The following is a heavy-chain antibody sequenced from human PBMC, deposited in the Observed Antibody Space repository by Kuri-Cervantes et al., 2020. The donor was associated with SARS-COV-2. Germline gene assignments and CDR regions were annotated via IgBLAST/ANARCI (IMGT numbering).Heavy chain of an antibody. J-gene: IGHJ5*02. CDR2: IYISGST. CDR3: ARVGHHFSTDFWSGYREASNWFDP. Sequence: SETLSLTCTVSGDSISSYYWSWIRQPAGKGLEWIGRIYISGSTNYNPSLKSRVTISVDTSKNQFSLKLSSVTAADTAVYYCARVGHHFSTDFWSGYREASNWFDPWGQGTLVTVSS. V-gene: IGHV4-4*07. CDR1: GDSISSYY. D-gene: IGHD3-3*01.